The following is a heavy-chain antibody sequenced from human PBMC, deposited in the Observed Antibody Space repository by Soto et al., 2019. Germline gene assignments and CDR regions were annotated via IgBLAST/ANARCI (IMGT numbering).Heavy chain of an antibody. J-gene: IGHJ5*02. CDR1: GYTLRDYY. CDR3: ARDRPHAWLDP. Sequence: QVQLVQSGADVKEPGASVKLSCKASGYTLRDYYIQWVRQAPGQGLEWVAMINPDDGGTRYAQRFKGRVTVNRDTSTSTVYMEMSNLRSEDTALYYCARDRPHAWLDPWGQGTLVTVSS. CDR2: INPDDGGT. V-gene: IGHV1-46*01.